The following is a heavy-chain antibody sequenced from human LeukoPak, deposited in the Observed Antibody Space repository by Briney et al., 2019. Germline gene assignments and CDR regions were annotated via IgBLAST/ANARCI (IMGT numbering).Heavy chain of an antibody. CDR1: GGTFSSYA. V-gene: IGHV1-69*04. CDR2: IIPILGIA. J-gene: IGHJ5*02. D-gene: IGHD3-16*02. CDR3: ARGWNIWGSYRTNWFDH. Sequence: ASVKVSCKASGGTFSSYAISWVRQAPGQGLEWMGRIIPILGIANYAQKFQGRVTITADKSTSTAYMELSSLRSEDTAVYYCARGWNIWGSYRTNWFDHWGQGTLVTVSS.